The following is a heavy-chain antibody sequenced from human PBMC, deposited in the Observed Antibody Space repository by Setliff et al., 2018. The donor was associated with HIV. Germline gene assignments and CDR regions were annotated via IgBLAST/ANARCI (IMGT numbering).Heavy chain of an antibody. V-gene: IGHV4-4*09. CDR2: IYTTGST. D-gene: IGHD3-22*01. Sequence: KASETLSLTCPVSGDSTSSYYWSWIRQPPGKGLEWIGYIYTTGSTNYNPSLKSRVTISLDTSKNQLSLKLSSVTAADTAVHYCAHYYYDTSGQPFDYWGQGTLVTVS. J-gene: IGHJ4*02. CDR1: GDSTSSYY. CDR3: AHYYYDTSGQPFDY.